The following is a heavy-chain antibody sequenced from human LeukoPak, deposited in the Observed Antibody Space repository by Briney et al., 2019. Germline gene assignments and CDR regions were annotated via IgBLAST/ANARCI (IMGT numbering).Heavy chain of an antibody. J-gene: IGHJ4*02. V-gene: IGHV3-7*03. CDR2: IKQDGSEK. Sequence: TGGSLRLSCAASGFTFSSYWMSWVRQAPGKGLEWVANIKQDGSEKYYVDSVKGRSTISRDNAKNSLYLQMNSLRAEGTAVYYCARESWEYYFDYWGQGTLVTVSS. D-gene: IGHD1-26*01. CDR1: GFTFSSYW. CDR3: ARESWEYYFDY.